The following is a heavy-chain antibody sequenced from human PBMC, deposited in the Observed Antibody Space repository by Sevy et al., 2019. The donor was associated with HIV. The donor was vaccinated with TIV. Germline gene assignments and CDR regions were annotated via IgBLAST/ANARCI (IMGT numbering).Heavy chain of an antibody. Sequence: SETLSLTCTVSGGSISSSDYDWGWIRQPPGKGLEWLGSIYFSGNSNYNPSLKSRVTISVDTSKNHFSLRLTSVTVADTAVYYCAREGGIAARPDYFDYWGQGTLVTVSS. CDR2: IYFSGNS. V-gene: IGHV4-39*02. J-gene: IGHJ4*02. CDR3: AREGGIAARPDYFDY. D-gene: IGHD6-6*01. CDR1: GGSISSSDYD.